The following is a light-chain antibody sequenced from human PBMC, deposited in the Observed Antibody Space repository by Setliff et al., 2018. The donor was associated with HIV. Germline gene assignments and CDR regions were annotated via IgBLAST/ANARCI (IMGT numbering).Light chain of an antibody. J-gene: IGLJ1*01. Sequence: ALAQPASVSGSPGQSITISCTGTSSDVGGYNYVSWYQQHPGKAPKLMIYDVSKRPSGVSNRFSGSKSGNTASLTISGLQAEDEADYYCCSYAGSSTFVFGTGTKVTVL. V-gene: IGLV2-23*02. CDR3: CSYAGSSTFV. CDR2: DVS. CDR1: SSDVGGYNY.